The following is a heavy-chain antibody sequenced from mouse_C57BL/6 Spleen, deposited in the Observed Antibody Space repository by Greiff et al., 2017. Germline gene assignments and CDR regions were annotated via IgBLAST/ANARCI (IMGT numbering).Heavy chain of an antibody. CDR2: IDPKSGGT. Sequence: QVQLQQPGAELVKPGASVKLSCKASGYTFTSYWMHWVKQRPGRGLEWIGRIDPKSGGTKYNEKFKSKATLTVDKPSSTAYMQLSSLTSEDSAVYYCARSRIPQGYFDVWGTGTTVTVSS. CDR1: GYTFTSYW. V-gene: IGHV1-72*01. D-gene: IGHD5-1-1*01. CDR3: ARSRIPQGYFDV. J-gene: IGHJ1*03.